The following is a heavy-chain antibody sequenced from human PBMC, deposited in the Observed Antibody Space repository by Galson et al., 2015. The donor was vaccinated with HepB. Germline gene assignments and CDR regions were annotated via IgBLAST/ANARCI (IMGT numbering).Heavy chain of an antibody. CDR2: IWYDGSNK. Sequence: SLRLSCAASGFTFSSYGMHWVRQAPGKGLEWVAVIWYDGSNKYYADSVKGRFTISRDNSKNTLYLQMNSLRAEDTAVYYCAVPAAMARYYGMDVWGQGTTVTVSS. CDR1: GFTFSSYG. CDR3: AVPAAMARYYGMDV. J-gene: IGHJ6*02. V-gene: IGHV3-33*01. D-gene: IGHD2-2*01.